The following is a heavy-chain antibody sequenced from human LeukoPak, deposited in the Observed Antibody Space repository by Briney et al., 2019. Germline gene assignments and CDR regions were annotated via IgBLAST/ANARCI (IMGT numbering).Heavy chain of an antibody. CDR3: ARDTASSSGYWFDP. Sequence: EASVKVSCKASGYTFTSYGISWVRQAPGQGREWVGWISAYNGNTNHGEKLQGRVTMTTDTSTSTAYMELRSLRSDDTAVYYCARDTASSSGYWFDPWGQGTLVTVSS. D-gene: IGHD6-6*01. CDR1: GYTFTSYG. J-gene: IGHJ5*02. V-gene: IGHV1-18*01. CDR2: ISAYNGNT.